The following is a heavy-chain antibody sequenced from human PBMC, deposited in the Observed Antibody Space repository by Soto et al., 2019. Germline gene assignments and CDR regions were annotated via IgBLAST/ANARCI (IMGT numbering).Heavy chain of an antibody. Sequence: SETLSLTCTVSGGSTSSDNYWSWIRQPPGKGLEWIGHIYYSGNTDYNPSLKSRLAISIDTSKNQFSLKLSSVTAADTAVYYCARGRTVRNYADDSSDYFYFFDYWGQGTQVTVSS. CDR3: ARGRTVRNYADDSSDYFYFFDY. CDR1: GGSTSSDNY. V-gene: IGHV4-30-4*01. D-gene: IGHD3-22*01. CDR2: IYYSGNT. J-gene: IGHJ4*02.